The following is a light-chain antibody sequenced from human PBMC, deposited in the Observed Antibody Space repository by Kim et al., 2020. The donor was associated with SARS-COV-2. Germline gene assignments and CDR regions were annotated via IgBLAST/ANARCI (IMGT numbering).Light chain of an antibody. CDR3: QQYDDLPLT. CDR1: QDIRNY. CDR2: DAS. Sequence: DIQMTQSPASLSASVGDRVSITCQASQDIRNYLNWYQQKPGKAPKLLINDASNLETGVPSRFTGSGSGTDFTFTITSLQPEDIATYYCQQYDDLPLTFGGGTKLEI. V-gene: IGKV1-33*01. J-gene: IGKJ4*01.